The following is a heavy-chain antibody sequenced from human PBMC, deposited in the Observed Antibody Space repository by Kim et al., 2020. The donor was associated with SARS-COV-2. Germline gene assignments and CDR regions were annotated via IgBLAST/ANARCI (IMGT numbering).Heavy chain of an antibody. D-gene: IGHD5-18*01. J-gene: IGHJ5*02. CDR1: GGSISSSSYY. CDR3: ARQPYSYGPFDP. Sequence: SETLSLTCTVSGGSISSSSYYWGWIRQPPGKGVEWIGSIYYSGNTYYNPSLKSRVTISVDTSKNQFSLKLSSVTAADTAVYYCARQPYSYGPFDPWGQGTLVTVSS. V-gene: IGHV4-39*01. CDR2: IYYSGNT.